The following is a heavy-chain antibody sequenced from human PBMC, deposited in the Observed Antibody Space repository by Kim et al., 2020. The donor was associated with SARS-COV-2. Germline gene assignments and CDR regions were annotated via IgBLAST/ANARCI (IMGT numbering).Heavy chain of an antibody. Sequence: SVKGRFTISRDNSRNTLYLQMNSLRAEDTAVYYCAREEIAAVYYYYGMDVWGQGTTVTVSS. V-gene: IGHV3-30*07. CDR3: AREEIAAVYYYYGMDV. D-gene: IGHD6-13*01. J-gene: IGHJ6*02.